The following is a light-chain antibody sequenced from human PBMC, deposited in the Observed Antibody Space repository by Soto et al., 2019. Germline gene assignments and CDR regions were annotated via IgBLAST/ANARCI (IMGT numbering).Light chain of an antibody. V-gene: IGKV3D-20*01. CDR3: QQYGTSRWT. J-gene: IGKJ1*01. Sequence: EIVLTQSPATLSLSPGERATLSCGASQNVSNSYLAWYQQKPGLAPRLLIYEASSRAIGIPDRFSGSGSGADFTLTISSLEPEDFAVYYCQQYGTSRWTFGQGTKVEIK. CDR1: QNVSNSY. CDR2: EAS.